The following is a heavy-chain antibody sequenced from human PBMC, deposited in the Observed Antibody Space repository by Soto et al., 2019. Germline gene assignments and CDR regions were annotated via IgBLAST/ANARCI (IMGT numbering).Heavy chain of an antibody. CDR2: ISSSSSYI. Sequence: PGGSLRLSCAASGFTFNSYAMSWVRQAPGKGLEWVSSISSSSSYIYYADSVKGRFTISRDNAKNSLYLQMNSLRAEDTAVYYCARGYHYYDSSGYDKWDAFDIWGQGTMVTVSS. J-gene: IGHJ3*02. CDR1: GFTFNSYA. CDR3: ARGYHYYDSSGYDKWDAFDI. V-gene: IGHV3-21*01. D-gene: IGHD3-22*01.